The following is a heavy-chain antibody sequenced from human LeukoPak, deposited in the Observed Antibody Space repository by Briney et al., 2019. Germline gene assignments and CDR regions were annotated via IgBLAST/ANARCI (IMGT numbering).Heavy chain of an antibody. J-gene: IGHJ3*02. Sequence: SVKVSCKASGGTFSSYAISWVRQAPGQGLEWMGGIIPIFGTANYAQKFQGRVTITADESTSTAYMELSSLRSEGTAVYYCARQQQLVLAGAFDIWGQGTMVTVSS. CDR1: GGTFSSYA. CDR3: ARQQQLVLAGAFDI. V-gene: IGHV1-69*13. CDR2: IIPIFGTA. D-gene: IGHD6-13*01.